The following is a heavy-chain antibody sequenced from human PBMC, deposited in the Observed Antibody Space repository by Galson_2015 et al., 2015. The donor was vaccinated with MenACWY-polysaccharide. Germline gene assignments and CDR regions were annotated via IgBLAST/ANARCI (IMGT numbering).Heavy chain of an antibody. Sequence: SVKVSCKASGYTFTGYYMHWVRQAPGQGLEWMGWINPNSGGTNYAQKFQGRVTMTRDTSISTAYMELSRLRSDDTAVYYCARAYVATVTTDYFDYWGRGTLVAVSS. D-gene: IGHD4-17*01. CDR3: ARAYVATVTTDYFDY. CDR2: INPNSGGT. V-gene: IGHV1-2*02. CDR1: GYTFTGYY. J-gene: IGHJ4*02.